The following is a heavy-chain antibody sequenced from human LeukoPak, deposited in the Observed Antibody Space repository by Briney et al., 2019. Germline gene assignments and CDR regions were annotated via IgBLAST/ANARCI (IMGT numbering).Heavy chain of an antibody. Sequence: SETLSLTCAVYGGSFSGYYWSWIRPPPGKGLEWIGEINHSGSTNYNPSLKSRVTISVDTSKNQFSLKLSSVTAADTAVYYCARGPEHRFDDWGQGTLVTVSS. CDR2: INHSGST. V-gene: IGHV4-34*01. CDR1: GGSFSGYY. CDR3: ARGPEHRFDD. J-gene: IGHJ4*02.